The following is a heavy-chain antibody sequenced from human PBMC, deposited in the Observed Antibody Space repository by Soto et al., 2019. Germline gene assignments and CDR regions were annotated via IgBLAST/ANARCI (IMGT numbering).Heavy chain of an antibody. CDR2: MNPNSGNT. Sequence: ASVKVSCKASGYTFTSYDINWVRQATGQGLEWMGWMNPNSGNTGYAQKFQGRVTMTRNTSISTAYMELSSLRSEDTAVYYCARGLEYHILTQGFDPWGQATLVTVSS. J-gene: IGHJ5*02. CDR1: GYTFTSYD. D-gene: IGHD3-9*01. V-gene: IGHV1-8*01. CDR3: ARGLEYHILTQGFDP.